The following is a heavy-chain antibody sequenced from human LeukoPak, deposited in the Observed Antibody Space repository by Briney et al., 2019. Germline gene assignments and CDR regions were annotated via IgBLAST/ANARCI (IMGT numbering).Heavy chain of an antibody. D-gene: IGHD3-16*01. V-gene: IGHV1-8*02. CDR1: GGTFSSYA. CDR3: ARGVSIRRYAWAF. J-gene: IGHJ4*02. CDR2: VNPKSGST. Sequence: ASVKVSCKASGGTFSSYAISWVRQAAGPGLEWVGWVNPKSGSTAYAPKFQGRVTMTSSTSISTVYMELSSLRPEDSAVYYCARGVSIRRYAWAFWGQGSLVTVSS.